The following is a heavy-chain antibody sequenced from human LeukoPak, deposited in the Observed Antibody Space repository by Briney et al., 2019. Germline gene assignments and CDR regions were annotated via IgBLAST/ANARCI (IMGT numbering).Heavy chain of an antibody. D-gene: IGHD2-15*01. CDR3: ASLRRGNFDY. V-gene: IGHV3-53*01. CDR1: GFTVSSNY. J-gene: IGHJ4*02. CDR2: IYSGGST. Sequence: PGGSLRLSCAASGFTVSSNYMSWVRQAPGKGLEWVSVIYSGGSTYYADSVKGRFTNSRDNSKNTLYLQMNSLRAEDTAVYYCASLRRGNFDYWGQGTLVTVSS.